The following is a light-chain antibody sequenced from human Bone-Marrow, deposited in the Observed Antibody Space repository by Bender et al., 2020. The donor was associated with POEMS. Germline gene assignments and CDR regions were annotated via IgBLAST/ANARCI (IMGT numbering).Light chain of an antibody. Sequence: SYELTQPPSVSVSPGQAASITCSGHKLGDKYVSWYQQKPGQSPVVVIYNDNRRPSGIPARFSGSNSGNTATLTISETQVMDEADYYCQAWDSNTVVFGGGTKLTVL. CDR2: NDN. J-gene: IGLJ3*02. V-gene: IGLV3-1*01. CDR3: QAWDSNTVV. CDR1: KLGDKY.